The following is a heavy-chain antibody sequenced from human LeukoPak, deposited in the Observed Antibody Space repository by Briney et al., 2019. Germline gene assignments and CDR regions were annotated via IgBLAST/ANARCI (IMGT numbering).Heavy chain of an antibody. V-gene: IGHV4-59*01. CDR2: IYYSGST. D-gene: IGHD2-15*01. CDR3: AREYCSGGSCYDY. Sequence: SETLSLTCTVSGGSISSYYWSWIRQPPGKGLEWIGYIYYSGSTNYNPSLKSRVTISVDTSKNQFSLKLSSVTAADTAVYYCAREYCSGGSCYDYWGQGNLVTVSS. CDR1: GGSISSYY. J-gene: IGHJ4*02.